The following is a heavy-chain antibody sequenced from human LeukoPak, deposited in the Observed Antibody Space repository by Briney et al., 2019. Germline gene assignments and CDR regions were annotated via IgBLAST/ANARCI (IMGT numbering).Heavy chain of an antibody. CDR1: GYNFSGYE. Sequence: GGSLRLSCAASGYNFSGYEMNWVRQAAGKGLEWVSYISSRGDSRHYADSVRGRFVISRDNAKNSLYLQMYSLRVEDTAVYYCAHYDWDVWGQGTTVTVSS. CDR2: ISSRGDSR. V-gene: IGHV3-48*03. D-gene: IGHD4-17*01. J-gene: IGHJ6*02. CDR3: AHYDWDV.